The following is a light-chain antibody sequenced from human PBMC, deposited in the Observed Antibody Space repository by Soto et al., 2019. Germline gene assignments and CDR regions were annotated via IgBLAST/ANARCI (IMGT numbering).Light chain of an antibody. CDR2: DAS. CDR3: QQRISWPLT. CDR1: QSVSSY. V-gene: IGKV3-11*01. J-gene: IGKJ4*01. Sequence: EIVLTQSPATLSLSPGERATLSCRASQSVSSYLGWYQQKPGQAPRLLIYDASNRATGIPARFGGSGSGTDFTLTIISLEPEDFAVYYCQQRISWPLTFGGGTKVEI.